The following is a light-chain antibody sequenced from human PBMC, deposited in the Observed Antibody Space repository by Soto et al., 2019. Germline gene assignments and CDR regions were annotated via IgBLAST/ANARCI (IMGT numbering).Light chain of an antibody. CDR1: HSVDSTH. J-gene: IGKJ1*01. V-gene: IGKV3-15*01. CDR2: FAS. Sequence: EIVLTQSPGTLSLSPVEIATLSCRTSHSVDSTHLAWYQQKPGQAPRLLIFFASTRVTGIPARFSGSGSGTEFTLTISSLQSEDFAVYYCHQYYSWPRGTFGQGTKGDIK. CDR3: HQYYSWPRGT.